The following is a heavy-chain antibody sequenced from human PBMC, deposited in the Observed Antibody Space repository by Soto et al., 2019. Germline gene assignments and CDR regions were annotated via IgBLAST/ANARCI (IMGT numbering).Heavy chain of an antibody. CDR3: ARERRVVGGYSSSWYDYFDY. Sequence: SETLSLTCAVYGGSFSAYYWSWIRESPGKGLEWIGEINHSGSTNYSPSLKSRVTISLDTSKSHFSLTLSSVSAADTAVYYCARERRVVGGYSSSWYDYFDYWGQGTPVTV. V-gene: IGHV4-34*01. CDR2: INHSGST. D-gene: IGHD6-13*01. CDR1: GGSFSAYY. J-gene: IGHJ4*02.